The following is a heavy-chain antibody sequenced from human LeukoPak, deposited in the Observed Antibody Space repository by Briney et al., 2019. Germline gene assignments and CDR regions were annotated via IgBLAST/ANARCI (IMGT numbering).Heavy chain of an antibody. CDR3: ARGTTGYNWFDP. Sequence: SETLSLTCTVSGYSISTAYYWGWIRQPPGKGLEWIGSTYHSGSTYYNPSLKSRVTISVDTSKNQFSLILTSVTAADTAVYYCARGTTGYNWFDPWGQGTLVTVSS. CDR1: GYSISTAYY. J-gene: IGHJ5*02. V-gene: IGHV4-38-2*02. CDR2: TYHSGST. D-gene: IGHD1-14*01.